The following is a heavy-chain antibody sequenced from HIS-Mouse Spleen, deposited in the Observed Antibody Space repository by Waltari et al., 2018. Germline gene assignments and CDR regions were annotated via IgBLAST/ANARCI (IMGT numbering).Heavy chain of an antibody. CDR3: AKASSGWLDY. J-gene: IGHJ4*02. V-gene: IGHV3-30*18. CDR2: ISYDGSNK. Sequence: QVQLVESGGGVVQPGRSLILPWAASGFTFRSYGMHWVRQAPGKGLEWVAVISYDGSNKYYADSVKGRFTISRDNSKNTLYLQMNSLRAEDTAVYYCAKASSGWLDYWGQGTLVTVSS. CDR1: GFTFRSYG. D-gene: IGHD6-19*01.